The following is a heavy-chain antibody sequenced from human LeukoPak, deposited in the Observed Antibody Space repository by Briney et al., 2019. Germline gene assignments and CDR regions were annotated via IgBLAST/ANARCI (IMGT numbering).Heavy chain of an antibody. CDR1: GYTFTTYA. CDR3: ARGVRMVRGVRYYFDY. D-gene: IGHD3-10*01. Sequence: ASVKVSCKASGYTFTTYAMNWVRQATGQGLEWMGWMNPNSGNTGYAQKFQGRVTMTRNTSISTAYMELSSLRSEDTAVYYCARGVRMVRGVRYYFDYWGQGTLVTVSS. V-gene: IGHV1-8*02. J-gene: IGHJ4*02. CDR2: MNPNSGNT.